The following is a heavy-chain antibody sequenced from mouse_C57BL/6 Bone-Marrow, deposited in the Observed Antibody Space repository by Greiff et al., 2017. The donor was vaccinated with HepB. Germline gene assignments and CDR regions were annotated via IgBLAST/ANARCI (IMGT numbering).Heavy chain of an antibody. CDR3: ARGGYGYDYYAMDY. D-gene: IGHD2-2*01. V-gene: IGHV3-6*01. CDR2: ISYDGSN. CDR1: GYSITSGYY. J-gene: IGHJ4*01. Sequence: EVQLQESGPGLVKPSQSLSLTCSVTGYSITSGYYWNWIRQFPGNKLEWMGYISYDGSNNYNPSLKNRISITRDTSKNQFFLKLNSVTTEDTATYYCARGGYGYDYYAMDYWGQGTSVTVSS.